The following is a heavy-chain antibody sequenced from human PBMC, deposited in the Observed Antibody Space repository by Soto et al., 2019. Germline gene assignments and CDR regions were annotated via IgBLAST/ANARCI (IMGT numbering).Heavy chain of an antibody. Sequence: PGGSLRLSCAASGFTFTSYAMCWVRQAPGKGLEWVSAISASGGGTYYADSVKGRFTISRDNSINTPYLQMNSLRAEDTAVYYCAKGGTTVIDNWGQGTLVTVSS. V-gene: IGHV3-23*01. CDR2: ISASGGGT. CDR1: GFTFTSYA. D-gene: IGHD4-4*01. J-gene: IGHJ4*02. CDR3: AKGGTTVIDN.